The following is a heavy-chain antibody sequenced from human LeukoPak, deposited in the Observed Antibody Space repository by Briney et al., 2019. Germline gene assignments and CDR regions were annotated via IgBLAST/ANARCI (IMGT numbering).Heavy chain of an antibody. V-gene: IGHV3-21*01. Sequence: GGSLRLSCAGSGFTFSNYNMNWVRQTPGKGLEWVSSISSSSNYIYYADSVKGRFTISRDNAKNSLYLQMNSLRAEDTAVYYCARDPSSGWYLKGWFDPWGQGTLVTVSS. CDR2: ISSSSNYI. D-gene: IGHD6-19*01. CDR1: GFTFSNYN. CDR3: ARDPSSGWYLKGWFDP. J-gene: IGHJ5*02.